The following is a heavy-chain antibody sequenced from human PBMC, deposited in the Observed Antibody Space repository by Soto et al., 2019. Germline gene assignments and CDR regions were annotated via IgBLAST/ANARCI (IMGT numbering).Heavy chain of an antibody. CDR1: GYTFTSYG. CDR3: ARDMASDYIWGSYGAFDI. CDR2: ISAYNGNT. V-gene: IGHV1-18*01. Sequence: ASVKVSCKASGYTFTSYGISWVRQAPGQGLEWMEWISAYNGNTNYAQKLQGRVTMITDTSTSTAYMELRSLRSDDTAVYYCARDMASDYIWGSYGAFDIWGQGTMVTVSS. D-gene: IGHD3-16*01. J-gene: IGHJ3*02.